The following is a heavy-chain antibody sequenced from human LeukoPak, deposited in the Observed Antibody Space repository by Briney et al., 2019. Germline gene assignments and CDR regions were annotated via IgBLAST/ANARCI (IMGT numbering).Heavy chain of an antibody. J-gene: IGHJ4*02. CDR3: ARPRGCGSSRCNNFDY. V-gene: IGHV3-21*01. Sequence: GGSLRLSCAASGFTFSSYSMNWVRQAPGKGLEWVSSISSSSSYIYYADSVKGRFTISRDNAKNSLYLQMNRLRAEDTAVYYCARPRGCGSSRCNNFDYWGQGTLVTVSS. CDR1: GFTFSSYS. D-gene: IGHD2-2*01. CDR2: ISSSSSYI.